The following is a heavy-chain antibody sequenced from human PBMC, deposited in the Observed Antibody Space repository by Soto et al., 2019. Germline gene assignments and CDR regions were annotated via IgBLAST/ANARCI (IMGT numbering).Heavy chain of an antibody. Sequence: EASVKVSCKASGGTFSSYAISWVRQAPGQGLERMGGIIPIFGSTSYAQKFQGRVTMTRDTSTSTVYMELSSLRSEDTAVYYCARDPRITMVRGVIFGSDYWGQGTLVTVSS. CDR1: GGTFSSYA. D-gene: IGHD3-10*01. J-gene: IGHJ4*02. CDR3: ARDPRITMVRGVIFGSDY. CDR2: IIPIFGST. V-gene: IGHV1-69*05.